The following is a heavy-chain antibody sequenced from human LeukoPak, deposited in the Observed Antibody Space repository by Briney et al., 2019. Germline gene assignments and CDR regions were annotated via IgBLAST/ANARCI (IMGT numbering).Heavy chain of an antibody. J-gene: IGHJ4*02. CDR1: GPSITGYY. CDR3: ARGPPYCSSTTCYTGYFDF. Sequence: PSETLSLTCTVSGPSITGYYWSSMRQPAGKGLEWLGRAYVNGSTKCNPSLKSRVTMSIDTSKNQFSLKLSSVTAADTAVYYCARGPPYCSSTTCYTGYFDFWGQGALVTVSS. CDR2: AYVNGST. D-gene: IGHD2-2*02. V-gene: IGHV4-4*07.